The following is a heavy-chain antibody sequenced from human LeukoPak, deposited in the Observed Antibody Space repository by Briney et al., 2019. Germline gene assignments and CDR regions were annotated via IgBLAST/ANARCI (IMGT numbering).Heavy chain of an antibody. CDR2: IKQDGSEK. CDR1: GFTFSSYW. CDR3: ARDRETYHYYGMDV. Sequence: PGGSLRLSCAASGFTFSSYWMSWVRQAPGNGLEWVANIKQDGSEKYYVDSVKGRFTISRDNAKNSLYLQMNSLRAEDTAVYYCARDRETYHYYGMDVWGQGTTVTVSS. J-gene: IGHJ6*02. V-gene: IGHV3-7*01.